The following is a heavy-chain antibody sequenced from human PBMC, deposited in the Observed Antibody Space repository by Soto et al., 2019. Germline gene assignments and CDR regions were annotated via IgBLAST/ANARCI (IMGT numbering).Heavy chain of an antibody. Sequence: ASVKVSCKASGYTFTSYAMHWVRQAPGQRLEWMGWINAGNGNTKYSQKFQGRVTITRDTSASTAYMELSSLRSEDTAVYYCARYLMALRRYCSGGSCYNWFDPWGQGTLVTVSS. CDR1: GYTFTSYA. CDR2: INAGNGNT. CDR3: ARYLMALRRYCSGGSCYNWFDP. D-gene: IGHD2-15*01. J-gene: IGHJ5*02. V-gene: IGHV1-3*01.